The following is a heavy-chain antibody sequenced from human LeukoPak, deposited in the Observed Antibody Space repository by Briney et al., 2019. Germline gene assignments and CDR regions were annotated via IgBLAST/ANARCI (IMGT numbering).Heavy chain of an antibody. J-gene: IGHJ6*03. CDR1: GYSFTGYY. CDR3: ARDGDPKDYYYYYMDV. V-gene: IGHV1-2*02. D-gene: IGHD7-27*01. Sequence: ASVKVSCKASGYSFTGYYMNWVRQAPGQGLEWMGWINPNSGVTTYAQRFQGRVTMTRDTSISIVYMELSRLISDDTAVYYCARDGDPKDYYYYYMDVWGKGTTVTVSS. CDR2: INPNSGVT.